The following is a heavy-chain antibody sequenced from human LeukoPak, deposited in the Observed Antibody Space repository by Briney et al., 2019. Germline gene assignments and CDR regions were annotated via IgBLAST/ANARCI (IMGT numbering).Heavy chain of an antibody. CDR2: IRGDNGNT. CDR1: GYTFTNYG. V-gene: IGHV1-18*04. D-gene: IGHD1-1*01. CDR3: ARGGKGTPFDY. Sequence: GASVKVSCKTSGYTFTNYGISWVRQAPAQGLEWVGWIRGDNGNTNFAPKFQGRVTVTADTSTSIAYMELRSLRIDDTAVYYCARGGKGTPFDYWGQGTLVTVSS. J-gene: IGHJ4*02.